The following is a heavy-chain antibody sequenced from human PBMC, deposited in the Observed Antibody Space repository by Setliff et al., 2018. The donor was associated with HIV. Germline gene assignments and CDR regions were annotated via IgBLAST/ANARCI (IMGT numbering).Heavy chain of an antibody. CDR1: GGSISSGSYY. V-gene: IGHV4-61*02. CDR3: AGSGYDYSGY. D-gene: IGHD5-12*01. CDR2: IYTSGST. J-gene: IGHJ4*02. Sequence: KSSETLSLTCTVSGGSISSGSYYWSWIRQPAGKGLEWIGRIYTSGSTNYNPSLKSRVTISVDTSKNQFSLKLSSVTAADTAVYYCAGSGYDYSGYWGQGTLVTVSS.